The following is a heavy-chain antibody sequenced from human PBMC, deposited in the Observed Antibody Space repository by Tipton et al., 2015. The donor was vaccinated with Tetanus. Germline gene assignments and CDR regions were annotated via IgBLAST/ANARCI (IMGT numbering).Heavy chain of an antibody. Sequence: QLVQSGAEVKKPGSSVKVSCKASGGTFSSYAISWVRQAPGQGLEWMGGIIPIFGTANYAQKFQGRVTITADESTSTAYMELSSLRSEDTAVYYCARRDEGSGYYHDNWYFDLWGRGTLVTVSS. V-gene: IGHV1-69*01. J-gene: IGHJ2*01. CDR1: GGTFSSYA. D-gene: IGHD3-22*01. CDR3: ARRDEGSGYYHDNWYFDL. CDR2: IIPIFGTA.